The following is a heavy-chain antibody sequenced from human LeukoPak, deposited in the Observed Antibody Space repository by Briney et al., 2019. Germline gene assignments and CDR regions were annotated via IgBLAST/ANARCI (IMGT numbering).Heavy chain of an antibody. D-gene: IGHD3-10*01. J-gene: IGHJ4*02. V-gene: IGHV3-21*01. CDR2: ISSTGSYI. Sequence: PGGSLRLSCAASGFTFSTSNMNWVRQAPGKGLEWVSSISSTGSYIHFADSVKGRFTFSRDNAKNSLYLQMNSLRVEDTAVYYCARDRGSGHASDYWGQGTLVTVSS. CDR1: GFTFSTSN. CDR3: ARDRGSGHASDY.